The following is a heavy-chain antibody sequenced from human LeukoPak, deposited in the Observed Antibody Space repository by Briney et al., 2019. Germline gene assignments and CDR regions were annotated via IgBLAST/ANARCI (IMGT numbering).Heavy chain of an antibody. CDR1: GFTVSSNY. CDR3: AGTYDYIWGSYRFGVFDI. V-gene: IGHV3-53*01. J-gene: IGHJ3*02. Sequence: GGSLRLSCAASGFTVSSNYMSWVRQAPGKGLERVSVIYSGGSTYYADSVKGRFTISRDNSKNTLYLQMNSLRAEDTAVYYCAGTYDYIWGSYRFGVFDIWGQGTMVTVSS. D-gene: IGHD3-16*02. CDR2: IYSGGST.